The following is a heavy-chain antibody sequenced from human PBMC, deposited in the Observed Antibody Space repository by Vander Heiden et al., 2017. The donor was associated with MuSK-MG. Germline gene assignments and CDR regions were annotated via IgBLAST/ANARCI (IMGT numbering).Heavy chain of an antibody. CDR1: GYTFTGYY. J-gene: IGHJ4*02. V-gene: IGHV1-2*02. D-gene: IGHD2-2*01. CDR2: INPNSGGT. Sequence: QVQLVQSGAEVKKPGASVKVSCKASGYTFTGYYMHWVRQAPGQGLEWMGWINPNSGGTNYAQKFQGRVTMTRDTSISTAYMELSRLRSDDTAVYYCARGYCSSTSCYGGIIRGVLGAIDYWGQGTLVTVSS. CDR3: ARGYCSSTSCYGGIIRGVLGAIDY.